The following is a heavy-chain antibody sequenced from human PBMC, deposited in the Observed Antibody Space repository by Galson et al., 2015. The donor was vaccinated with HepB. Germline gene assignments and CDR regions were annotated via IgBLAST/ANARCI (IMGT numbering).Heavy chain of an antibody. CDR3: AKYGNWFDP. CDR1: GFTFDDYA. Sequence: SLRLSCAASGFTFDDYAMHWVRQAPGKGLEWVSGISWNSGSIGYADSVKGRFTISRDNAKNSLYLQMNSLRAEDTALYYCAKYGNWFDPWGQGTLVTVSS. J-gene: IGHJ5*02. CDR2: ISWNSGSI. D-gene: IGHD4-17*01. V-gene: IGHV3-9*01.